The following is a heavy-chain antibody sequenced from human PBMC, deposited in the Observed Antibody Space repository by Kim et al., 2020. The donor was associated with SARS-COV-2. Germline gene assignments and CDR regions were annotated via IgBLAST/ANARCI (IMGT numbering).Heavy chain of an antibody. CDR3: VGGGGWNI. V-gene: IGHV6-1*01. J-gene: IGHJ4*02. CDR1: GDSVSSNSGT. CDR2: TYYRSKWYN. D-gene: IGHD6-19*01. Sequence: SQTLSLTCVISGDSVSSNSGTWNWIRQSPSRGLEWLGRTYYRSKWYNAYAISVKSRITINPDTSKNQFSLQLKSVTLEDTAVYYSVGGGGWNIWGQGTLVTVSS.